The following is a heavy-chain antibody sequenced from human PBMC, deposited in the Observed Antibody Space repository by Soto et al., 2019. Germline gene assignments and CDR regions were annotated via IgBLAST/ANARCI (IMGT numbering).Heavy chain of an antibody. D-gene: IGHD1-26*01. J-gene: IGHJ4*02. CDR1: GFTFSHYA. Sequence: PGGSLRLSCAASGFTFSHYAIHWVRQAPGKGLEWVALMSYDGSNEYYADSVKGRFTISRDNSKNTLYLQMNSLRAEDTAVYYCAKDGSHNFDYWGQGTLVTVPQ. V-gene: IGHV3-30*18. CDR2: MSYDGSNE. CDR3: AKDGSHNFDY.